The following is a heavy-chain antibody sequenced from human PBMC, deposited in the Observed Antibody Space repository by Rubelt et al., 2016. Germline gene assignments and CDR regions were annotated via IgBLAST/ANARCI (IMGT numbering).Heavy chain of an antibody. D-gene: IGHD1-20*01. CDR1: GFTFSTYG. CDR3: ATDSTITGFDFDY. Sequence: EVQLVESGGGLVQPGGSLRLSCAASGFTFSTYGMSWVRQAPGKGLEWVSTISGSGASPYYTDSVKGRFTISRDNSKKPLDLQMTSLRAEDTAVYYCATDSTITGFDFDYWGQGTLVTVSS. V-gene: IGHV3-23*04. CDR2: ISGSGASP. J-gene: IGHJ4*02.